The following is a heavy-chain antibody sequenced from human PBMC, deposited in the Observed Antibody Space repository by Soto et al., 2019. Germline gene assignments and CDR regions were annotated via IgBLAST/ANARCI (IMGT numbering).Heavy chain of an antibody. D-gene: IGHD6-6*01. CDR3: ARERPDGARLDP. CDR1: GGSISSGDYY. CDR2: IYYSGST. J-gene: IGHJ5*02. V-gene: IGHV4-30-4*01. Sequence: QVQLQESGPGLVKPSQTLSLTCTVSGGSISSGDYYWSWIRQPPGKGLEWIGYIYYSGSTYYSPSLKSRVTISVDTSKNQYSLKLSSVTAADTAVYYCARERPDGARLDPWGQGTLVTVSS.